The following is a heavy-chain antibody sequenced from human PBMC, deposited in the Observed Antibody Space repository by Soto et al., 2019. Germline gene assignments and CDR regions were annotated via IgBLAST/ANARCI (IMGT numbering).Heavy chain of an antibody. D-gene: IGHD2-15*01. V-gene: IGHV1-3*01. J-gene: IGHJ4*02. CDR2: INAGNGNT. CDR3: ARGGGDCSGGSCYYFDY. Sequence: ASVKVSCKASGYTFTSYAMHWVRQAPGQRLEWMGWINAGNGNTKYSQKFQGRATITRDTSASTAYMELSSLRSEDTAVYYCARGGGDCSGGSCYYFDYWGQGTLVTVSS. CDR1: GYTFTSYA.